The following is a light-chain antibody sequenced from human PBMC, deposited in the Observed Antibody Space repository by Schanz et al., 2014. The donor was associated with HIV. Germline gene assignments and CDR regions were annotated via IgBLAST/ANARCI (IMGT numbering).Light chain of an antibody. CDR3: CSYAGISTSVV. V-gene: IGLV2-11*01. Sequence: QSALTQPRSVSGSPGQSVTISCTGTSSDIGGFNYVSWYQQHPGKAPKLMIHDVSKRPSGVPDRFSGSKSGNTASLTISGLQAEDEAHYYCCSYAGISTSVVFGGGTKLTVL. CDR2: DVS. CDR1: SSDIGGFNY. J-gene: IGLJ2*01.